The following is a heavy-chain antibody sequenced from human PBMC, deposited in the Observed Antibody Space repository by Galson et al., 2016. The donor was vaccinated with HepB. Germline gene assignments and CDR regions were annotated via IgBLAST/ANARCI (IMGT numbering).Heavy chain of an antibody. J-gene: IGHJ4*02. D-gene: IGHD4-23*01. Sequence: SLRLSCAASGFTFSSYGMHWVRQAPGKGLEWVAIIWYDGSIKYYVDSVRGRFTISRDNSKNTVNLQMNSLRAEDTAVYYCARSDDFGGNLYFVYWGLGTQVTVAS. V-gene: IGHV3-33*01. CDR3: ARSDDFGGNLYFVY. CDR2: IWYDGSIK. CDR1: GFTFSSYG.